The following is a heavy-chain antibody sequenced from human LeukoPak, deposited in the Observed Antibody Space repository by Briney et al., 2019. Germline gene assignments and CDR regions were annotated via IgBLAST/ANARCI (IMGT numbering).Heavy chain of an antibody. D-gene: IGHD6-13*01. CDR2: INHSGST. Sequence: PSETLSLTCTVSGGSISSYYWSWIRQPPGKGLEWIGEINHSGSTNYNPSLKSRVTISVDTSKNQFSLKLSSATAADTAVYYCARGLRYSSSWGQGTLVTVSS. V-gene: IGHV4-34*01. CDR1: GGSISSYY. J-gene: IGHJ5*02. CDR3: ARGLRYSSS.